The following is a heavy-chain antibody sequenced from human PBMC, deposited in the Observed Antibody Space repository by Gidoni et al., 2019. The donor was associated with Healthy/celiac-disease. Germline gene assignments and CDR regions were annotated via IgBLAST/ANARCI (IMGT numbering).Heavy chain of an antibody. Sequence: EVQLVESGGGLVQPGGSLRLSCAASGFTFSSYWLSWVRQAPGKGLEWVANIKQDGSEKYYVDSVKGRFTISRDNAKNSLYLQMNSLRAEDTAVYYCARDYGDYRIPNYYYGMDVWGQGTTVTVSS. CDR2: IKQDGSEK. CDR3: ARDYGDYRIPNYYYGMDV. D-gene: IGHD4-17*01. J-gene: IGHJ6*02. CDR1: GFTFSSYW. V-gene: IGHV3-7*04.